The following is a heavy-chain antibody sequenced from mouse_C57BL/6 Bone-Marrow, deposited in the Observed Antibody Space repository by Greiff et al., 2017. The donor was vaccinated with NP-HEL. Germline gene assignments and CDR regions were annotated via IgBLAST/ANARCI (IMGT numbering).Heavy chain of an antibody. V-gene: IGHV14-4*01. CDR3: TFYYDYAFAY. D-gene: IGHD2-4*01. J-gene: IGHJ3*01. CDR2: IDPENGDT. CDR1: GFNIKDDY. Sequence: VQLQQSGAELVRPGASVKLSCTASGFNIKDDYMHWVKQRPEQGLEWIGWIDPENGDTEYASKFQGKATITAAKPSNPAYLQLSSLTSEDTAVYYCTFYYDYAFAYWGQGTLVTVSA.